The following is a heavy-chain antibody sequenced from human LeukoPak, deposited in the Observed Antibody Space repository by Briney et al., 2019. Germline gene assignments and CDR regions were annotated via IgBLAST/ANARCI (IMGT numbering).Heavy chain of an antibody. Sequence: PSETLSLTCTVSGGSISSSSYYWDWIRQPPGKGLEWIGSIYHSGGTYYNPSVKSPVALSVDTSKNEFSLKLSSVTAADTAVYYCARLGLGNEYGSVYRPTHFQQWGQGTLVSVSS. CDR3: ARLGLGNEYGSVYRPTHFQQ. CDR2: IYHSGGT. V-gene: IGHV4-39*07. J-gene: IGHJ1*01. CDR1: GGSISSSSYY. D-gene: IGHD3/OR15-3a*01.